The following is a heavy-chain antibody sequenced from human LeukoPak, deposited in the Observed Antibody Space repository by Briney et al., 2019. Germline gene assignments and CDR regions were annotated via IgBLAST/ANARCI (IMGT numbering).Heavy chain of an antibody. D-gene: IGHD3-10*01. CDR3: AREEDTYYGSGSPSNYFDY. CDR1: GFTFSSYA. CDR2: ISYDGSNK. J-gene: IGHJ4*02. V-gene: IGHV3-30-3*01. Sequence: QSGGSLRLSCAASGFTFSSYAMHWVRQAPGKGLEWVAVISYDGSNKYYADSVKGRFTISRDNSKNTLYLQMNSLRAEDTAVYYCAREEDTYYGSGSPSNYFDYWGQGTLVTVSS.